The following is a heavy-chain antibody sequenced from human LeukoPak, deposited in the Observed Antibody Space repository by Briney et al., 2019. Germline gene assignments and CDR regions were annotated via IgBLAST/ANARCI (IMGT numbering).Heavy chain of an antibody. D-gene: IGHD3-22*01. CDR3: ARDYDSSGYSDAFDI. J-gene: IGHJ3*02. V-gene: IGHV3-20*04. CDR1: GFTFDDYG. Sequence: GGSLRLSCAASGFTFDDYGMSWVRQAPGKGLEWVSGINWNGGSTGYADSVKGRFTISRDNAKNSLYLQMNSLRAEDTALYYCARDYDSSGYSDAFDIWGQGTMVTVSS. CDR2: INWNGGST.